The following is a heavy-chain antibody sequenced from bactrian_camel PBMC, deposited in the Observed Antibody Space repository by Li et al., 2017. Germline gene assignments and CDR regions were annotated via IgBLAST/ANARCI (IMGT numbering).Heavy chain of an antibody. Sequence: HVQLVESGGGSVQAGGSLRLSCTASNYTDSRLAMGWFRQANEREGVAAISTDGGRFFYADSVKGRFTISRDSTRNRVYLQMNSLKPEDTAMYYCAADFLSYGLKPAYRNWGQGTQVTVS. D-gene: IGHD3*01. J-gene: IGHJ4*01. V-gene: IGHV3-3*01. CDR1: NYTDSRLA. CDR3: AADFLSYGLKPAYRN. CDR2: ISTDGGRF.